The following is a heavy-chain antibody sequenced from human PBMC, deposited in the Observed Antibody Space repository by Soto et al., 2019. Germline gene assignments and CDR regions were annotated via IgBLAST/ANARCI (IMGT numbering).Heavy chain of an antibody. V-gene: IGHV3-74*01. CDR2: INSDGSST. CDR1: GFTFSSYW. J-gene: IGHJ4*02. D-gene: IGHD1-26*01. Sequence: PGGSLRLSCAASGFTFSSYWMHWVRQAPGKGLVWVSRINSDGSSTSYADSVKGRFTISRDNSKNTLYLQMNSLRAEDTAVYYCARPSAWELLLNYWGQGTLVTXSS. CDR3: ARPSAWELLLNY.